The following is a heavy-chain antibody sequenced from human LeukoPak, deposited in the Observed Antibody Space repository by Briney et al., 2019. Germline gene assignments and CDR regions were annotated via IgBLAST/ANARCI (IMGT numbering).Heavy chain of an antibody. V-gene: IGHV4-39*01. D-gene: IGHD3-3*01. CDR3: QSRFLGWLLDY. CDR2: IYDSGST. J-gene: IGHJ4*02. Sequence: WIRQPPGKGLEWIGSIYDSGSTYYNPSLKSRVTISVDTSENQFSLKLNSVTAADTAMCYCQSRFLGWLLDYWGQGTLVTVSS.